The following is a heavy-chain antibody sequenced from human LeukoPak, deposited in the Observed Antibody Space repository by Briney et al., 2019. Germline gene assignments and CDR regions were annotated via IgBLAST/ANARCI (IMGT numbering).Heavy chain of an antibody. J-gene: IGHJ4*02. D-gene: IGHD3-9*01. CDR1: GFTFSSYA. Sequence: GGSLRLSCAASGFTFSSYAMHWVRQAPGKGLEWVAVISYDGSNKYYADSVKGRFTISRDNSKNTLYLQMNSLRAEDTAVYYCARAPYYDILTGPLDYWGQGTLVTVSS. CDR3: ARAPYYDILTGPLDY. V-gene: IGHV3-30-3*01. CDR2: ISYDGSNK.